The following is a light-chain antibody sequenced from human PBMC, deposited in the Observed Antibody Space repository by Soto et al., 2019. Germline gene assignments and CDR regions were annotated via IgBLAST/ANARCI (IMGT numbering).Light chain of an antibody. CDR2: GAS. CDR1: QSISSN. CDR3: QQYNNWPRT. J-gene: IGKJ1*01. Sequence: EIVMTHSPATLSVSPGERATLSCRASQSISSNLAWYQQKPGQAPRLLVYGASSRATGIPDRFSGSGSGTDFTLTISRLEPEDFAVYYCQQYNNWPRTFGQGTKVDIK. V-gene: IGKV3D-15*01.